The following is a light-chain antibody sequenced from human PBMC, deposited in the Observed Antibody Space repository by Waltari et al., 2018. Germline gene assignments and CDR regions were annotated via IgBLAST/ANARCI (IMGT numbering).Light chain of an antibody. V-gene: IGKV1-39*01. CDR1: QNIRTR. Sequence: DVQMTQSPSSLSASLAERVTITCRASQNIRTRLIWYQQKPGTAPKVLIYEVSNLQSGVPSRFSGTGSGTDFTLTISSPQPEDSATYYCQQSSHIPYTFGQGTKLEIK. CDR3: QQSSHIPYT. CDR2: EVS. J-gene: IGKJ2*01.